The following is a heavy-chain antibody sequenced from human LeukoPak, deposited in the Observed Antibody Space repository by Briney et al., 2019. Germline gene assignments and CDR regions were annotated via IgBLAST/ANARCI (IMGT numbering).Heavy chain of an antibody. D-gene: IGHD3-10*01. CDR3: ARDNGSGNFDP. CDR1: GYRFTSYW. CDR2: IYPGDSDT. J-gene: IGHJ5*02. Sequence: GASLQISCKGSGYRFTSYWSGGGRQMPGKGLEWMGSIYPGDSDTRYSPSFQGQVTISADKSISTAYLQWSSLKASDTAMYYCARDNGSGNFDPWGQGTLVTVSS. V-gene: IGHV5-51*01.